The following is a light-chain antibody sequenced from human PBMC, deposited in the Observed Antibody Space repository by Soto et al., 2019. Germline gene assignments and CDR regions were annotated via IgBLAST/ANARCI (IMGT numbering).Light chain of an antibody. V-gene: IGKV4-1*01. Sequence: DIVMTQSPDSLAVSLGERATINCKSSQHLLKSSSNKNYLAWYQPRPGQPPKLLIYWASTREAGVPDRFSGSGSGTDFTRTIRSLQAEDVAVYCCQQYYSTPLTFGGGTKVEIK. CDR2: WAS. J-gene: IGKJ4*01. CDR3: QQYYSTPLT. CDR1: QHLLKSSSNKNY.